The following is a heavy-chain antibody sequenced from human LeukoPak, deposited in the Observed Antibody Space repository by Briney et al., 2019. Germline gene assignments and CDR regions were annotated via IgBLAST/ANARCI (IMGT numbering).Heavy chain of an antibody. CDR1: GFTFSSYA. V-gene: IGHV3-23*01. Sequence: SGGSLRLSCAAPGFTFSSYAMSWVRQAPGKGLEWVSAISGSGGSTYYADSVKGRFTISRDNSKNTLYLQMNSLRAEDTAVYYCAKWGAYYYGSGSYSELDYWGQGTLVTVSS. CDR3: AKWGAYYYGSGSYSELDY. D-gene: IGHD3-10*01. CDR2: ISGSGGST. J-gene: IGHJ4*02.